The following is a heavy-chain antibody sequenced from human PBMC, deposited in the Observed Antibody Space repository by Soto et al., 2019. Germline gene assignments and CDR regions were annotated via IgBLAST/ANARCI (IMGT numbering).Heavy chain of an antibody. Sequence: GVSVKVSCKASGGTFSSYAISWVRQAPGQGLEWMGGIIPIFGTANYAQKFQGRVTITADESTSTAYMELSSLRSEDTAVYYCAHPKTRSSTGDYYYGMDVWGQGTTVTVSS. CDR2: IIPIFGTA. J-gene: IGHJ6*02. V-gene: IGHV1-69*13. CDR1: GGTFSSYA. CDR3: AHPKTRSSTGDYYYGMDV. D-gene: IGHD2-2*01.